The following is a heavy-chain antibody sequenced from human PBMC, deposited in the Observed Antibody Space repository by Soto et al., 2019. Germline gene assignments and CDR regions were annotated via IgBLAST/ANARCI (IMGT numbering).Heavy chain of an antibody. D-gene: IGHD4-4*01. CDR3: ARALQYKYYYYGMGV. J-gene: IGHJ6*02. V-gene: IGHV4-31*03. Sequence: SETLSVTCTVSGGSISSGGYYWSWIRQHPGKGLEWIGYIYYSGSTYYNPSLKSRVTISVDTSKNQFSLKLSSVTAADTAVYYCARALQYKYYYYGMGVWGQGTTVTVSS. CDR1: GGSISSGGYY. CDR2: IYYSGST.